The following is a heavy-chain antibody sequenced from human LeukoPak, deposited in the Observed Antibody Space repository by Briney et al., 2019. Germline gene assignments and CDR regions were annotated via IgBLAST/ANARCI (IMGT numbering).Heavy chain of an antibody. CDR2: IYYSGST. CDR3: ARLNGDGIVGW. D-gene: IGHD4-17*01. J-gene: IGHJ4*02. Sequence: RPSETLSLTCTVSGGSISSYYWSWIRQPSGKGLEWIGYIYYSGSTNYNPSLKSRVTISVDTSKNQFSLKLSSVTAADTAVYYCARLNGDGIVGWWGQGTLVTVSS. V-gene: IGHV4-59*08. CDR1: GGSISSYY.